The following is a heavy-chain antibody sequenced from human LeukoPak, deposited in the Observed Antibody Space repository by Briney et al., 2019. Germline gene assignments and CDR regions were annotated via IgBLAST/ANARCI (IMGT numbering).Heavy chain of an antibody. CDR2: INAGNGNT. Sequence: GASVKVSCKSSGYTFNNYAMNWVRQAPGQRLEWMGWINAGNGNTKYSQKFQGRVTITRDTSASTAYMELSSLRSEDTAVYYCARDSSSSFDIWGQGTMVTVSS. CDR3: ARDSSSSFDI. CDR1: GYTFNNYA. V-gene: IGHV1-3*01. J-gene: IGHJ3*02.